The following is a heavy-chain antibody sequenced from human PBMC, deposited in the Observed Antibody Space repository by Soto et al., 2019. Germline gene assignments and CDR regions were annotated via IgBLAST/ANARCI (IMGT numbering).Heavy chain of an antibody. J-gene: IGHJ6*02. Sequence: SETLSLTCTVSGGSISSYYWSWIRQPPGKGLEWIGYIYYSGSTNYNPSLKSRVTISVDTSKNQFSLKLSSVTAADTAVYYCARGGQGYWPYYYGMDVWGQGTTVTVSS. CDR3: ARGGQGYWPYYYGMDV. CDR2: IYYSGST. V-gene: IGHV4-59*01. D-gene: IGHD3-22*01. CDR1: GGSISSYY.